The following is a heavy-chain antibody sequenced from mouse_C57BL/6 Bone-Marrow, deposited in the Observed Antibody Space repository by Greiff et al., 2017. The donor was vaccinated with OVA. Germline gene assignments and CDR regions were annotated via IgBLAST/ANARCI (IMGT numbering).Heavy chain of an antibody. Sequence: QVQLQQPGAELVKPGASVKLSCKASGYTFTSYWMQWVKQRPGQGLEWIGEIDPSDSYTNYNQKFKGKATLTVDTSSSTAYMQLSSLTSEDSAVYYCAREDYYGSILYFDYWGQGTTLTVSS. CDR2: IDPSDSYT. J-gene: IGHJ2*01. V-gene: IGHV1-50*01. D-gene: IGHD1-1*01. CDR1: GYTFTSYW. CDR3: AREDYYGSILYFDY.